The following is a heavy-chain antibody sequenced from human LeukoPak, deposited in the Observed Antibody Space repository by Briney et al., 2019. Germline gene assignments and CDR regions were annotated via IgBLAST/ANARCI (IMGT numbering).Heavy chain of an antibody. CDR1: GYSISSGYY. CDR3: AKATYKPRSISMLRGVNQGVLGASDY. V-gene: IGHV4-38-2*02. CDR2: IHYSARI. D-gene: IGHD3-10*01. Sequence: SETLSLTCTVSGYSISSGYYWGWIRQPPGKGLEWIGSIHYSARIYYNPSLKSRLTISPDTSKNQFSLKLSSVTAADTAVYYCAKATYKPRSISMLRGVNQGVLGASDYWGQGTLVTVSS. J-gene: IGHJ4*02.